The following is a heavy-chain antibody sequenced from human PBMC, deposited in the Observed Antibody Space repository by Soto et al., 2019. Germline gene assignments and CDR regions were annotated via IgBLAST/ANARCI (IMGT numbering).Heavy chain of an antibody. J-gene: IGHJ6*02. CDR3: ARDPWYYDILTGLIPYGMDV. D-gene: IGHD3-9*01. Sequence: SLTCTVSGGSVSSGSYYWSWIRQPPGKGLEWIGYIYYSGSTNYNPSLKSRVTISVDTSKNQFSLKLSSVTAADTAVYYCARDPWYYDILTGLIPYGMDVWGQGTTVTVSS. V-gene: IGHV4-61*01. CDR1: GGSVSSGSYY. CDR2: IYYSGST.